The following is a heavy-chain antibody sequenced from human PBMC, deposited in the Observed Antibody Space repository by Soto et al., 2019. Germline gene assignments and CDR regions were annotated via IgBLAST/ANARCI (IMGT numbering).Heavy chain of an antibody. J-gene: IGHJ1*01. D-gene: IGHD2-2*01. V-gene: IGHV3-23*01. CDR2: ISGSGGST. Sequence: EVQLLESGGGLVRPGGSLRLSCAASGFTFSGYALTWVRQAPGKGLEWVSAISGSGGSTYYADSVKGRFTISRDNSNNTLYLQMNSLRAEDTAVYYCAKDPLHQLLRAEYFQHWGQGTLVTVSS. CDR3: AKDPLHQLLRAEYFQH. CDR1: GFTFSGYA.